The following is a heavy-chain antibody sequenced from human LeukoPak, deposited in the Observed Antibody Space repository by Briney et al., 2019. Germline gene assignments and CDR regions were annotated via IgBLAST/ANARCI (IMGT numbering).Heavy chain of an antibody. D-gene: IGHD3-3*01. CDR1: GGSISSGSYY. CDR2: IYTSGST. V-gene: IGHV4-61*02. Sequence: SQTLSLTCTVSGGSISSGSYYWSWIRQPAGKGLEWIGRIYTSGSTNYNPSLKSRVTISVDTSKNQFSLKLSSVTAADTAVYYCARYYDFWSGPMGYWGQGTLVTVSS. J-gene: IGHJ4*02. CDR3: ARYYDFWSGPMGY.